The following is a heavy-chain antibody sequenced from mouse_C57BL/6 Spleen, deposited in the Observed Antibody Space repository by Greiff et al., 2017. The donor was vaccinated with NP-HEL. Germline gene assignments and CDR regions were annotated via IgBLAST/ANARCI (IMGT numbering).Heavy chain of an antibody. D-gene: IGHD2-4*01. Sequence: LQESGAELVRPGTSVKVSCKASGYAFTNYLIEWVKQRPGQGLEWIGVINPGSGGTNYNEKFKGKATLTADKSSSTAYMQLSSLTSEDSAVYFCARDDYDHAMDYWGQGTSVTVSS. J-gene: IGHJ4*01. CDR2: INPGSGGT. CDR3: ARDDYDHAMDY. CDR1: GYAFTNYL. V-gene: IGHV1-54*01.